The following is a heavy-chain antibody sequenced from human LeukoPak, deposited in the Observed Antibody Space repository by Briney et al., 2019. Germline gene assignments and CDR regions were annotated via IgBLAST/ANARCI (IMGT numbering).Heavy chain of an antibody. Sequence: GGSLRLSCAASGFTFRTYWMAWVRQAPGKGLEWVATIEQDGSERYYVDSVKGRFTISRDNAKNSLYAQMNSLGGEDTAVYYCAGARGWEFSSWGQGTLVTVSS. D-gene: IGHD1-26*01. CDR2: IEQDGSER. CDR1: GFTFRTYW. CDR3: AGARGWEFSS. V-gene: IGHV3-7*01. J-gene: IGHJ5*02.